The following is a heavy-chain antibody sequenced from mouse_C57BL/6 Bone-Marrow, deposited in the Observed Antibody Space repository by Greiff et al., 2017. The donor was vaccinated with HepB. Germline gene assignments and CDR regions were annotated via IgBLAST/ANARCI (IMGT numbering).Heavy chain of an antibody. CDR1: GYTFTSYW. V-gene: IGHV1-69*01. D-gene: IGHD1-1*01. CDR2: IDPSDSYT. J-gene: IGHJ1*03. CDR3: ARLYYYCSSPHWYFDV. Sequence: VQLQQPGAELVMPGASVKLSCQASGYTFTSYWMHWVKQRPGQGLEWIGEIDPSDSYTNYNQKFQGKSTLTVSKSYSTAYMPLSSLTAEYSAVYYCARLYYYCSSPHWYFDVWGTGTTVTVSS.